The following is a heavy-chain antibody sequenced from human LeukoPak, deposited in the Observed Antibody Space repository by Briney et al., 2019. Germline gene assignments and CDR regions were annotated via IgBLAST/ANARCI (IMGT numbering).Heavy chain of an antibody. V-gene: IGHV1-46*02. J-gene: IGHJ4*02. CDR2: VNPSGGST. CDR1: GYSFNSFY. CDR3: ARDAF. D-gene: IGHD3-3*02. Sequence: ASVKVSCKTSGYSFNSFYIHWVRPAPGQGLEWMGMVNPSGGSTISAQKFKDRVNMTTDTSTRTVCMEMTGLTSDETGIYYCARDAFWGQGTQVTVSS.